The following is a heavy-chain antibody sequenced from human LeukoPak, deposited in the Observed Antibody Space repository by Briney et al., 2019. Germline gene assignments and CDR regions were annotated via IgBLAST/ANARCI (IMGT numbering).Heavy chain of an antibody. D-gene: IGHD5-12*01. CDR3: ARASSGYSGYVWGYYFDY. V-gene: IGHV3-21*01. CDR1: GFTFSSYS. Sequence: GGSLRLSCAASGFTFSSYSMNWVRQAPGKGLEWVSSISSSSSYIYYADSVKGRFTISRDNAKNSLYLQMNSLRAEDTAVYYCARASSGYSGYVWGYYFDYWGQGTLVTVSS. J-gene: IGHJ4*02. CDR2: ISSSSSYI.